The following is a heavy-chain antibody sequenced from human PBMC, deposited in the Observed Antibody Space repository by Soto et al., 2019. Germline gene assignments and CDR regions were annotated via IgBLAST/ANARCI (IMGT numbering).Heavy chain of an antibody. Sequence: ASVKVSCKASGYTFTSYAMHWVRQAPGQRLDWMGWINAGNGNTKYSQKFQGRVTITRDTSASTAYMELSSLRSEDTAVYYCMLANRYCSGGSCYSGAFDIWGQGTMVTVSS. CDR2: INAGNGNT. CDR1: GYTFTSYA. CDR3: MLANRYCSGGSCYSGAFDI. V-gene: IGHV1-3*01. D-gene: IGHD2-15*01. J-gene: IGHJ3*02.